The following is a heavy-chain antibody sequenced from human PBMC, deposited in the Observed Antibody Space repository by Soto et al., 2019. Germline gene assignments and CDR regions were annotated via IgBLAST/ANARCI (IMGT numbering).Heavy chain of an antibody. V-gene: IGHV3-30-3*01. Sequence: GGSLRLSCAASGFTFSSYAMHWVRQAPGKGLEWVAVISYDGSNKYYADSVKGRFTISRDNSKNTLYLQMNSLRAEDTAVYYCARDLKRTFDYWGQGTLVTVSS. CDR2: ISYDGSNK. CDR1: GFTFSSYA. CDR3: ARDLKRTFDY. J-gene: IGHJ4*02.